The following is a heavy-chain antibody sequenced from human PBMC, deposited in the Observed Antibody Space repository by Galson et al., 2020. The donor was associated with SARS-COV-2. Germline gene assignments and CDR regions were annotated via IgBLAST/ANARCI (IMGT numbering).Heavy chain of an antibody. J-gene: IGHJ5*02. D-gene: IGHD3-16*01. CDR3: ARVLGEWKWFDP. Sequence: GESLKISCKASGYTFSSYDIHWVRQATGQGLEYMGWMNPNSGNTGYAQKFQGRVTMTRDTSTNTAYMELSSLRSDDTAMYYCARVLGEWKWFDPWGQGTLVTVSS. CDR2: MNPNSGNT. V-gene: IGHV1-8*01. CDR1: GYTFSSYD.